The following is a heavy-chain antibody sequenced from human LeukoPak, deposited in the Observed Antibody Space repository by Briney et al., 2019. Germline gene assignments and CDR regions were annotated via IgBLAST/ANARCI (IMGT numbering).Heavy chain of an antibody. D-gene: IGHD2-2*01. CDR1: GQSLTGYF. CDR3: ARDPWGGDIVVVPAAIHDP. Sequence: ASVKVSCKASGQSLTGYFIHWVRQAPGQGLEWMGRINPKNGGTNYAQKFQGRVTTTRDTSISTAYMELNRLRSDDTAVFYCARDPWGGDIVVVPAAIHDPWGQGTLVIVSS. CDR2: INPKNGGT. V-gene: IGHV1-2*06. J-gene: IGHJ5*02.